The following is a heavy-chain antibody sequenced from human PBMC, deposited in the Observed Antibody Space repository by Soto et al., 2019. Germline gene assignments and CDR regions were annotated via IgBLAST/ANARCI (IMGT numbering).Heavy chain of an antibody. CDR2: ISSSGSTI. D-gene: IGHD5-18*01. V-gene: IGHV3-11*01. J-gene: IGHJ6*02. CDR1: GGSFSGYY. Sequence: PSETLSLTCAVYGGSFSGYYWSWIRQAPGKGLEWVSYISSSGSTIYYADSVKGRFTISRDNAKNSLYLQMNSLRAEDTAVYYCASAGYSYGFYYGMDVWGQGTTVTVSS. CDR3: ASAGYSYGFYYGMDV.